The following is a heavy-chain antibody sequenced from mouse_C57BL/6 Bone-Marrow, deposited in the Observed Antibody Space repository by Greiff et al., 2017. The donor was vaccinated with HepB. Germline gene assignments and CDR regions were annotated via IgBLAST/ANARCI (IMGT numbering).Heavy chain of an antibody. Sequence: QVQLQQPGAELVMPGASVKLSCKASGYTFTSYWMHWVKQRPGQGLEWIGEIDPSDSYTNYNQKFKGKSTLTVDKSSSTAYMQLSSLTSEDSAVYYCARGGITTVEGDDFDYWGQGTTLTVSS. CDR3: ARGGITTVEGDDFDY. V-gene: IGHV1-69*01. J-gene: IGHJ2*01. CDR2: IDPSDSYT. CDR1: GYTFTSYW. D-gene: IGHD1-1*01.